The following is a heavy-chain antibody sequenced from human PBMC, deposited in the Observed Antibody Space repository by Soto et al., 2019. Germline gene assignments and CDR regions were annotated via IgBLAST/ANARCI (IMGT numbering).Heavy chain of an antibody. J-gene: IGHJ1*01. Sequence: QVQLQESGPGLVKPSETLSLTCTVSGDSISSYYWNWIRQPPGKGLEWIGYIYHSGSTNYNPSLKSRVTISVDTSKNQFPLKLSSVTAADTAVYYCARGPGWSDEYFQDWGQGTMITVSS. CDR3: ARGPGWSDEYFQD. D-gene: IGHD3-3*01. CDR2: IYHSGST. V-gene: IGHV4-59*01. CDR1: GDSISSYY.